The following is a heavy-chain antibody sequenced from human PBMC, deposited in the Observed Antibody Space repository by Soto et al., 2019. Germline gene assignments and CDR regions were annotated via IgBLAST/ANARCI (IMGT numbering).Heavy chain of an antibody. D-gene: IGHD2-8*01. CDR3: ARPLNGADAFDI. J-gene: IGHJ3*02. CDR2: ISSSGSTI. V-gene: IGHV3-48*03. Sequence: GSLRLSCAASGFTFSSYEMNWVRQAPGKGLEWVSYISSSGSTIYYADSVKGRFTISRDNAKNSLYLQMNSLRAEDTAVYYCARPLNGADAFDIWGQGTMVTVSS. CDR1: GFTFSSYE.